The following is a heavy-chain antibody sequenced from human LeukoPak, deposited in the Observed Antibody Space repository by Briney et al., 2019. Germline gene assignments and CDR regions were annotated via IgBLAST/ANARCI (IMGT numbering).Heavy chain of an antibody. Sequence: PGGSLRLSCAASGFTFSDYYMSWIRQAPGKGLEWISYISSSSSYTHYADSVKGRFTISRDNAKNSLYLQMSSLTAEDTAVYYCAKEAGSGSYANEALDNWYQGTMVNV. J-gene: IGHJ3*02. CDR1: GFTFSDYY. V-gene: IGHV3-11*05. CDR3: AKEAGSGSYANEALDN. D-gene: IGHD3-10*01. CDR2: ISSSSSYT.